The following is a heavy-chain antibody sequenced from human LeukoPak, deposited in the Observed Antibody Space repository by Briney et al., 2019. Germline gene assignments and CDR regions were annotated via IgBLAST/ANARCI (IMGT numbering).Heavy chain of an antibody. Sequence: GGSLRLSCAASGFTFSSYGMHWVRQAPGKGLEWVAVMSYDGSNKYYADSVKGRFTISRDNSKNTLYLQMNSLRAEDTAVYYCAKAYGYSGYDPYFDHWGQGTLVTVSS. D-gene: IGHD5-12*01. J-gene: IGHJ4*02. CDR3: AKAYGYSGYDPYFDH. CDR2: MSYDGSNK. CDR1: GFTFSSYG. V-gene: IGHV3-30*18.